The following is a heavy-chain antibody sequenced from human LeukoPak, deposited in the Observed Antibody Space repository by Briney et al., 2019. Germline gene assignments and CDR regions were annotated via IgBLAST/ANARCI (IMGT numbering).Heavy chain of an antibody. V-gene: IGHV3-74*01. Sequence: PVGSLRLSCAASGFSFSSYWMHWVRQAPGEGLVWVARIQYDGSTTNFADSVKGRFTISRDNAKKTLYVQMNSLRAEDTAVYYCAKDLICFGGPFDYWGQGTLVTLSS. J-gene: IGHJ4*02. CDR2: IQYDGSTT. D-gene: IGHD3-10*01. CDR1: GFSFSSYW. CDR3: AKDLICFGGPFDY.